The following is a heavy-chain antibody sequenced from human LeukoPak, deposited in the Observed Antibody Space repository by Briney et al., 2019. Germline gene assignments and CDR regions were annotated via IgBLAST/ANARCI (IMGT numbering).Heavy chain of an antibody. CDR2: IWYDGSKK. CDR1: GFTFSTYG. D-gene: IGHD4-11*01. CDR3: AKDVTTSDFGMDV. J-gene: IGHJ6*02. V-gene: IGHV3-33*06. Sequence: GGSLRLSCAASGFTFSTYGMHWVRQDPGKGLEWLAVIWYDGSKKYYGDSAKGRFTISRDNSKNTLYLQMNSLRVDDTAVYYCAKDVTTSDFGMDVWGQGTTVTVSS.